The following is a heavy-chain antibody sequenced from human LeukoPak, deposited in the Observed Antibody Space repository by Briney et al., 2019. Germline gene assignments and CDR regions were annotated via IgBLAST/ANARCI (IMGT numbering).Heavy chain of an antibody. CDR2: ISSSSSYI. D-gene: IGHD6-13*01. J-gene: IGHJ6*03. CDR3: ARDPRSSSWRDYYYYMDV. CDR1: GFTFSSYT. Sequence: GGSLRLSCAASGFTFSSYTMNWVRLAPGKGLEWVSSISSSSSYIYYADSVKGRFTISRDNAKNSLYLQMNSLRAEDTAVYYCARDPRSSSWRDYYYYMDVWGKGTTVTVSS. V-gene: IGHV3-21*01.